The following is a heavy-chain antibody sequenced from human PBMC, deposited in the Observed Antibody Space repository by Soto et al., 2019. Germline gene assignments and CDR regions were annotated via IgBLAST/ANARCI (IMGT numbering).Heavy chain of an antibody. J-gene: IGHJ4*02. CDR2: INWNGGST. CDR1: GFTFDDYG. CDR3: ARDRSYYYGSGSYKPYYFDY. V-gene: IGHV3-20*01. D-gene: IGHD3-10*01. Sequence: EVQLVESGGGVVRPGGSLRLSCAASGFTFDDYGMSWVRQAPGKGLEWVSGINWNGGSTGYADSVKGRFTISRDNAKNSLYLQMNSLRAEDKSLYHCARDRSYYYGSGSYKPYYFDYWGQGTLVTVSS.